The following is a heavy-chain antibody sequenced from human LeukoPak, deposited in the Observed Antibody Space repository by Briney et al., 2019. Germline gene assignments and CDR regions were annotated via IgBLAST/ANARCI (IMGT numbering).Heavy chain of an antibody. CDR1: GGSISSYY. CDR2: IYSSGST. V-gene: IGHV4-4*09. D-gene: IGHD4-17*01. CDR3: ASTTTTYYSYFYYHMGV. J-gene: IGHJ6*03. Sequence: PSETLSLTCTVSGGSISSYYWSWIRQPPGKGLEWIGYIYSSGSTNYNPSLNSPVTISVDTSKNQFSLKLTSVTAADTAVYYCASTTTTYYSYFYYHMGVWGKGTTVTVSS.